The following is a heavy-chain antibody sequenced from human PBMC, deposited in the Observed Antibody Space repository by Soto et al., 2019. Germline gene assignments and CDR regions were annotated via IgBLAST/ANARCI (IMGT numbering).Heavy chain of an antibody. CDR2: ISGSGGTT. J-gene: IGHJ5*02. Sequence: GGSLRLSCSASGFTFSSYAMHWVRQAPGKGLEWVSAISGSGGTTYYADSVKGRFTFSRDNSKNTLYLQMNSLRAEDTAVYYCAKSAMVRGGGWFDPWGQGTLVTVSS. CDR3: AKSAMVRGGGWFDP. CDR1: GFTFSSYA. V-gene: IGHV3-23*01. D-gene: IGHD3-10*01.